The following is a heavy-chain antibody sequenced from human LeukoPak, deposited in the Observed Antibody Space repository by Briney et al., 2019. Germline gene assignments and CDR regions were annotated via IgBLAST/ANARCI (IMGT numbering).Heavy chain of an antibody. CDR1: GFTFSSYW. D-gene: IGHD2-2*01. CDR2: IKQDGSEK. Sequence: PGGSLRLSCAASGFTFSSYWMSWVRQAPGKGLEWVANIKQDGSEKYYVDSVKGRFTISRDNAKNSLYLQMNSLRAEDTAVYYCAGQVEIVVVPAAHYYFDYWGQGTLVTVSS. V-gene: IGHV3-7*01. J-gene: IGHJ4*02. CDR3: AGQVEIVVVPAAHYYFDY.